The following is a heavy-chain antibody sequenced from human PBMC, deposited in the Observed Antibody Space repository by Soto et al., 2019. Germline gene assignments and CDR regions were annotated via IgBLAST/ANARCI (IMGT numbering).Heavy chain of an antibody. CDR3: ARVDGSGWSRPSGDFDY. D-gene: IGHD6-19*01. CDR1: GFTFSSYA. V-gene: IGHV3-30-3*01. Sequence: GGSLRLSCAASGFTFSSYAMHWVRQAPGKGLEWVAVISYDGSNKYYADSVKGRFTISRDNSKNTLYLQMNSLRAEDTAVYYCARVDGSGWSRPSGDFDYWGQGTLVTVSS. CDR2: ISYDGSNK. J-gene: IGHJ4*02.